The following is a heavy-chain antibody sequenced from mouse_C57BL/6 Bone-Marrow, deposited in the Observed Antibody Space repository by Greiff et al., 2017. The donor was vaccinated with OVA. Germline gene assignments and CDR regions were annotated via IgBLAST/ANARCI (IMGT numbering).Heavy chain of an antibody. D-gene: IGHD2-4*01. CDR3: AREGIDYDYDGGY. CDR2: IYPRSGNT. CDR1: GYTFTSYG. Sequence: LVESGAELARPGASVKLSCKASGYTFTSYGISWVKQRTGQGLEWIGEIYPRSGNTYYNEKFQGKATLTADKSSSTAYMELRSLTSEDSAVYVCAREGIDYDYDGGYWGQGTLVTVSS. J-gene: IGHJ3*01. V-gene: IGHV1-81*01.